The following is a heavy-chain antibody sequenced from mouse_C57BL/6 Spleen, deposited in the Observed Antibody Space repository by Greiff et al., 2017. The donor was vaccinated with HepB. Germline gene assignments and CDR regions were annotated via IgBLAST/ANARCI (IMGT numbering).Heavy chain of an antibody. V-gene: IGHV1-55*01. CDR1: GYTFTSYW. CDR3: ARSDPYFDY. Sequence: QVQLKQSGAELVKPGASVKMSCKASGYTFTSYWITWVKQRPGQGLEWIGDIYPGSGSTNYNEKFKSKATLTVDTSSSTAYMQLSSLTSEDSAVYYCARSDPYFDYWGQGTTLTVSS. J-gene: IGHJ2*01. CDR2: IYPGSGST.